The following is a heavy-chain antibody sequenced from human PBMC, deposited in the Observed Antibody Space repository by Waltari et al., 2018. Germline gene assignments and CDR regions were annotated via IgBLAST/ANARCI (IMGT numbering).Heavy chain of an antibody. CDR3: ARDFYCSDGRCTDY. V-gene: IGHV3-21*01. J-gene: IGHJ4*02. Sequence: EVQLVESGGGLVKPGGSLRPPCVVSGLNFRRYSMNWVRQAPGKGLEWVSYISDGSDYSYYADSVKGRFTISRDNAKNSLYLQMNRLRTDDTAVYYCARDFYCSDGRCTDYWGQGTLVTVSS. D-gene: IGHD2-15*01. CDR2: ISDGSDYS. CDR1: GLNFRRYS.